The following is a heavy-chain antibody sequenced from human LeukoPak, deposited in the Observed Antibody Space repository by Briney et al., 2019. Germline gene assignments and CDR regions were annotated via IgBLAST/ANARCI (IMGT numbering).Heavy chain of an antibody. Sequence: SGGSLRLSCAASGFTFSSYEMNWVRQAPGKGLEWVSYISSSGSTIYYADSVKGRFTISRDNAKNSLYLQMNSLRAEDTAVYYCARMGYYYDSSGYYEITFFDYWGQGTLVTVSS. CDR1: GFTFSSYE. CDR3: ARMGYYYDSSGYYEITFFDY. CDR2: ISSSGSTI. J-gene: IGHJ4*02. D-gene: IGHD3-22*01. V-gene: IGHV3-48*03.